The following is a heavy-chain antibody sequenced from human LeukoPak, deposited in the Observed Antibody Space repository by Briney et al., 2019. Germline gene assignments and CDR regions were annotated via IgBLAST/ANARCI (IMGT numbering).Heavy chain of an antibody. CDR2: IRSKAYGGTT. Sequence: GGSLRLSCTASGFTFGDYAMSWVRQAPGKGLEWVGFIRSKAYGGTTEYAASVKGRFTISRDDSKSIAYLQMNSLKNEDTAVYYCTRVKSPYDFWSGYYIYYYYGMDVWGQGTTVTVSS. J-gene: IGHJ6*02. CDR3: TRVKSPYDFWSGYYIYYYYGMDV. CDR1: GFTFGDYA. D-gene: IGHD3-3*01. V-gene: IGHV3-49*04.